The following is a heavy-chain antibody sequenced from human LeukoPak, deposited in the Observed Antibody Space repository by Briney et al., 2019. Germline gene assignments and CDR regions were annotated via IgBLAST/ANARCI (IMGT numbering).Heavy chain of an antibody. CDR3: ARDRVYDSSGYYYGYFQH. CDR2: IIPIFGTA. CDR1: GGTFSSYA. J-gene: IGHJ1*01. Sequence: SVKVSCKACGGTFSSYAISWVRQAPGRGLEWMGGIIPIFGTANYAQKFQGRVTITADESTSTAYMELSSLRSEDTAVYYCARDRVYDSSGYYYGYFQHWGQGTLVTVSS. V-gene: IGHV1-69*01. D-gene: IGHD3-22*01.